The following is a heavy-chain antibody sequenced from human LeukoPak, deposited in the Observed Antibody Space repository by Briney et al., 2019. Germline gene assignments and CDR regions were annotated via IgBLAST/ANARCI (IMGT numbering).Heavy chain of an antibody. CDR1: GYSFTSYW. V-gene: IGHV5-51*01. J-gene: IGHJ4*02. CDR3: ARRPVGTYYYDSSGYYYFDY. CDR2: IYPGDSDT. Sequence: GESLKISCKGSGYSFTSYWIGWVRQMPGKGLEWMGIIYPGDSDTRYSPSFQGQVTISADKSISTAYLQWSSLKASDTAMYYCARRPVGTYYYDSSGYYYFDYWGQGTLVTVSS. D-gene: IGHD3-22*01.